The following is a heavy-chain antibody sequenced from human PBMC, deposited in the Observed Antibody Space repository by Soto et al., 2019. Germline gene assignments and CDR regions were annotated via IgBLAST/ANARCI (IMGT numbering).Heavy chain of an antibody. V-gene: IGHV1-18*01. CDR3: ARRGLDY. CDR1: GYTFTDYG. J-gene: IGHJ4*02. Sequence: QVQLVQSGAEWKKPGASVKLSCKASGYTFTDYGITWVRQAPGQRPEWMGWINNYNGITTYAPRLQDRVTMTTDTSTTTAYMELRSLRSDDTAVYYCARRGLDYWGQGTLVTVSS. CDR2: INNYNGIT.